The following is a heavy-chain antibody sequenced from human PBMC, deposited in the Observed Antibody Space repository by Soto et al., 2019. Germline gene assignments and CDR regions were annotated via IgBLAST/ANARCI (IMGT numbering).Heavy chain of an antibody. CDR2: ISYDGDSE. J-gene: IGHJ3*02. Sequence: QVQLVESGGGVVQPGRSLRLSCAASGFVFKSYGMHWVRQAPGKGLEWVAVISYDGDSEYYGDSVKGRFTISRDNPNNRLYLQMNNVRPEDTAVYYCGKDTYSNSDYVFGFHILGRGTMVTVSS. CDR3: GKDTYSNSDYVFGFHI. V-gene: IGHV3-30*18. CDR1: GFVFKSYG. D-gene: IGHD4-4*01.